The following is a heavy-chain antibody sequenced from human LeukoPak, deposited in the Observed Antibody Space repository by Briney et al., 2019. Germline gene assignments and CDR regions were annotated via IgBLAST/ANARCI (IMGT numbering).Heavy chain of an antibody. CDR2: IYTSGST. D-gene: IGHD3-22*01. J-gene: IGHJ4*02. CDR1: GGSISSGSYY. V-gene: IGHV4-61*02. CDR3: ATSSVVVGRAFDY. Sequence: SETLSLTCTVSGGSISSGSYYWSWVRQPAGKGLEWIGRIYTSGSTNFNPSLKSRVTISLDTSKNQFSLKLNSVTAADTAVYYCATSSVVVGRAFDYWGQGTLVTVSS.